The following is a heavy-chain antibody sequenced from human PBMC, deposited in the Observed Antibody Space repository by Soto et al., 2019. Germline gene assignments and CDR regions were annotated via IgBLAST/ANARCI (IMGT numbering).Heavy chain of an antibody. V-gene: IGHV3-11*01. J-gene: IGHJ6*02. CDR3: ARDWGYCSSTSCYTVDYYYYGMDV. CDR1: GFTFSDYY. CDR2: ISSSGSTI. D-gene: IGHD2-2*02. Sequence: GGSRRLSCAASGFTFSDYYMSWIRQAPGEGLEWVSYISSSGSTIYYADTVKGQFTISRDNAKNSLYLQMNSLRAEDTAVYYCARDWGYCSSTSCYTVDYYYYGMDVWGQGTTVTVSS.